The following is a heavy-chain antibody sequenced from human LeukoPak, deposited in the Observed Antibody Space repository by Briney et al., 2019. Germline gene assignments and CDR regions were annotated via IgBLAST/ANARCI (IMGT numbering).Heavy chain of an antibody. CDR1: GITLSNYG. V-gene: IGHV3-23*01. CDR3: AKRGVAVRVILVGFHKEATYFDS. CDR2: ISGSGGGT. D-gene: IGHD3-10*01. Sequence: GGSLRLSCAVSGITLSNYGMSWVRQAPGKGLEWVAGISGSGGGTNYADSVNGRFTISRDNPKNTLYLQMHSLRAEDTAVYFCAKRGVAVRVILVGFHKEATYFDSWGQGALVTVSS. J-gene: IGHJ4*02.